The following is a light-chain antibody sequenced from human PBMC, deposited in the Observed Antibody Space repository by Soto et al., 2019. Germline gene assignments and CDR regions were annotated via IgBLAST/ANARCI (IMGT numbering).Light chain of an antibody. J-gene: IGLJ3*02. CDR2: DVS. V-gene: IGLV2-11*01. CDR3: CSYVGSYSWV. Sequence: QSALTQPRSVSGSPGQSVTISCTGTSSDVGAYNYVSWYQHHPGKAPKVMIYDVSERPSGVPDRFSGSKSDNKASLTISGLQAEDEADYYCCSYVGSYSWVFGGGTKLTVL. CDR1: SSDVGAYNY.